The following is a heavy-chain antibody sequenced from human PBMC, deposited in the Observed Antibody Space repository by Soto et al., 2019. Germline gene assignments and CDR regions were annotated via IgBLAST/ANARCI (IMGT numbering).Heavy chain of an antibody. CDR2: IYYSGST. Sequence: QVQLQELGPGLVEPSQTLSLNCTVSGGSISSGGYYWGWIRQHPGKGLEWSGYIYYSGSTHYGPSRKSRGTIPVDTAKDQYSLKQSSVTGADTAEYDGARSNKITTVFDYWGQGTLVTVSS. CDR3: ARSNKITTVFDY. D-gene: IGHD4-17*01. J-gene: IGHJ4*02. CDR1: GGSISSGGYY. V-gene: IGHV4-31*03.